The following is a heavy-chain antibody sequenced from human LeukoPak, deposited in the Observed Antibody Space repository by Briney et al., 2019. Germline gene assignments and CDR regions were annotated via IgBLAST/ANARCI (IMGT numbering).Heavy chain of an antibody. J-gene: IGHJ4*02. Sequence: GGSLRLSCAASGFTFSSYAMSWVRQAPGKGLEWVSAISGSGGSTYYADSVKGRFTISRDNSKNTLYLQMNSLRAEDTAVYYCARVRIYYYDSSGNSPFDYWGQGTLVTVSS. D-gene: IGHD3-22*01. CDR3: ARVRIYYYDSSGNSPFDY. V-gene: IGHV3-23*01. CDR2: ISGSGGST. CDR1: GFTFSSYA.